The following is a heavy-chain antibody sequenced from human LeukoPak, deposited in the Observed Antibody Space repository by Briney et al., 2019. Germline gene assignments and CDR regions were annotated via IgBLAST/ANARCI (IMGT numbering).Heavy chain of an antibody. Sequence: ASVKVSCKASGYTFTSYGISWVRQAPGQGLEWMGWISAYNGNTNYAQKLQGRVTMTTDTSTSTAYMELRSLRSDDTAVYYCARDYLLWFGGLLQPPPPGYWGQGTLVTVSS. D-gene: IGHD3-10*01. V-gene: IGHV1-18*01. CDR2: ISAYNGNT. CDR1: GYTFTSYG. CDR3: ARDYLLWFGGLLQPPPPGY. J-gene: IGHJ4*02.